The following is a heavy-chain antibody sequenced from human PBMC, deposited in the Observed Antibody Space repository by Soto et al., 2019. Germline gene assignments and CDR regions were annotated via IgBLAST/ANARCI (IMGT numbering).Heavy chain of an antibody. J-gene: IGHJ4*02. Sequence: PSETPSLTCTVSGGSMSGNYWSWIRQPPGKGLEWIGYIYYSGSTNYNPSLKSRVTISVDTSKNQFSLKLTSVTAADTAVYFCARGGWYVDYWGQGTLVTVSS. CDR2: IYYSGST. CDR1: GGSMSGNY. D-gene: IGHD6-19*01. V-gene: IGHV4-59*01. CDR3: ARGGWYVDY.